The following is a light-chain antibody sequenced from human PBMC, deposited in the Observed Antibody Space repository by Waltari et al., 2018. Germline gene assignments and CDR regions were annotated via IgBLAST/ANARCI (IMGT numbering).Light chain of an antibody. Sequence: DIQMTQSPSSLSTSVGDRVTITCRASQSISSYLNCYQQKPGKAPKLLIYAASSLQSGVPSRFSGSGSGTDFTLTISSLQREDFVTYYCQQSYSTPRTFGQGTRLEIK. CDR3: QQSYSTPRT. J-gene: IGKJ2*01. V-gene: IGKV1-39*01. CDR2: AAS. CDR1: QSISSY.